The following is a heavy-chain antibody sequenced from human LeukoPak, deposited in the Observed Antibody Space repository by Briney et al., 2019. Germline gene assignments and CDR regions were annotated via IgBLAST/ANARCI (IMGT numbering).Heavy chain of an antibody. CDR1: GYTFTGYF. V-gene: IGHV1-2*02. CDR3: ARAQSLTAPAGTFANS. Sequence: EASVKVSCKASGYTFTGYFLHWVRRAPGQGFEWMGWINPNSGGTYYTQRFQGRVTMTRDTSISTAYMKLSSLRSDDTAVYYCARAQSLTAPAGTFANSWGQGTLVTVSS. J-gene: IGHJ4*02. CDR2: INPNSGGT. D-gene: IGHD6-13*01.